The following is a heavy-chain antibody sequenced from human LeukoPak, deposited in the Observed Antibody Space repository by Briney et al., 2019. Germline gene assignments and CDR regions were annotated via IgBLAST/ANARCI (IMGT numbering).Heavy chain of an antibody. CDR2: INPRGGST. Sequence: APVKVSCKASGYTFTSYYMHWVRQAPGQGLEWMGIINPRGGSTSYAQKFQGRVTMTRDTSTSTVYMELSSLRSEDTAVYYCARDSTYTAIPMYYFDYWGQGTLVTVSS. CDR1: GYTFTSYY. J-gene: IGHJ4*02. CDR3: ARDSTYTAIPMYYFDY. V-gene: IGHV1-46*01. D-gene: IGHD5-18*01.